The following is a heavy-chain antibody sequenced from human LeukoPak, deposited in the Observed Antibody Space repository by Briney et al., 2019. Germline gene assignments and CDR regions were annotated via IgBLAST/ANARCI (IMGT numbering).Heavy chain of an antibody. Sequence: ASVKVSCKTSGYSFTNYGITWVRQAPGQGLEWMGWISGYNSKPFYVQNFQGRVTMTTDTSTSTVYMEVRSLRSDDTAVYYCARGFHRYSYDSGAYSVYWGQGTLVTVPS. CDR3: ARGFHRYSYDSGAYSVY. CDR1: GYSFTNYG. CDR2: ISGYNSKP. V-gene: IGHV1-18*01. J-gene: IGHJ4*02. D-gene: IGHD3-22*01.